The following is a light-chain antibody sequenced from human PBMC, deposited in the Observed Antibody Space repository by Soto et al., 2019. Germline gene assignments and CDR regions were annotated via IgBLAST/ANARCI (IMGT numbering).Light chain of an antibody. J-gene: IGKJ1*01. CDR3: QQYGSSPTWT. CDR2: GAS. CDR1: QSVSSNH. V-gene: IGKV3-20*01. Sequence: ESVLTQSPGTLSLSPGERATLSCRASQSVSSNHLAWYLQKPGQAPRLLIYGASTRATGIPDRFSGSGSGTDFTLTISRLEPXXXXVYYCQQYGSSPTWTFGQGTKVEIK.